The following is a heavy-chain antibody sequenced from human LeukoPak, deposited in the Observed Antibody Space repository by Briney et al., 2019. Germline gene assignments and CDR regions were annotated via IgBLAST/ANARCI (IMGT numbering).Heavy chain of an antibody. V-gene: IGHV1-69*13. CDR2: IIPIFGTA. CDR1: GGTFSSYA. Sequence: GASVKVSCTASGGTFSSYAISWVRQAPGQGLEWMGGIIPIFGTANYAQKFQGRVTITADESTSTAYMELSSLRSEDTAVYYCARADSSWYYQIRGTLDYWGQGTLVTVSS. D-gene: IGHD6-13*01. J-gene: IGHJ4*02. CDR3: ARADSSWYYQIRGTLDY.